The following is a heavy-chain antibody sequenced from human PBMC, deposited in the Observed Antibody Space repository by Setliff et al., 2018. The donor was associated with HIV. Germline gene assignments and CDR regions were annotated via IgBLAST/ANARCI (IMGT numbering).Heavy chain of an antibody. CDR2: IYSSGST. J-gene: IGHJ3*02. D-gene: IGHD3-3*02. CDR1: GGSISSSSYY. CDR3: AREHFWSGYYSYDVFDI. V-gene: IGHV4-39*07. Sequence: SETLSLTCTVSGGSISSSSYYWGCIRQPPGKGLVWIGFIYSSGSTNYNPSLKSRVTISVDTSKNQFSLKLSSVTAADTAVYYCAREHFWSGYYSYDVFDIWGQGTMVTVSS.